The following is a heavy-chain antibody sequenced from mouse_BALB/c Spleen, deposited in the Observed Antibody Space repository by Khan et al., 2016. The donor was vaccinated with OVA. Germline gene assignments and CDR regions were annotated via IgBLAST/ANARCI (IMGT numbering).Heavy chain of an antibody. D-gene: IGHD2-14*01. J-gene: IGHJ3*01. V-gene: IGHV1-4*01. CDR1: GYTFTSYT. Sequence: QVQLQQSRAELARPGASVKMSCKASGYTFTSYTIHWVRQRPGQAPEWIGHINPSNDYTNYNQNFKDKATLIVDKSSTTAYMQLSSLTSEDSAVYYCVRSGAYHRSDGWFAYWGQGTLVTVAA. CDR3: VRSGAYHRSDGWFAY. CDR2: INPSNDYT.